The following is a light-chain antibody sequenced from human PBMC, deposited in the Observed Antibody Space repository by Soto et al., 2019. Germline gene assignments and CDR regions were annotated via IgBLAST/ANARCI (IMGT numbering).Light chain of an antibody. J-gene: IGKJ1*01. Sequence: IQITKSPSSLPPSLEDTVTITARASQGISNYLAWYQKNPGQVPNLLIYAASTLQSGVPSRFSGSGSGTDFTLTISSLRPEDVATYYCQKYNNAPRTFGQGTKVEI. CDR2: AAS. V-gene: IGKV1-27*01. CDR3: QKYNNAPRT. CDR1: QGISNY.